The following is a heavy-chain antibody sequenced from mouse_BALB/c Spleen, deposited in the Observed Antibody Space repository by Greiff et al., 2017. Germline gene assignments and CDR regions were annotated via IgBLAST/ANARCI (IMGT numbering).Heavy chain of an antibody. CDR2: IDPETGGT. CDR3: TRWGVRDAMDY. CDR1: GYTFTDYA. V-gene: IGHV1-15*01. J-gene: IGHJ4*01. Sequence: QVQLKESGAELVRPGASVTLSCKASGYTFTDYAMHWVKQTPVHGLEWIGAIDPETGGTAYNQKFKGKATLTADKSSSTAYMELRSLTSEDSAVYYCTRWGVRDAMDYWGQGTSVTVSS. D-gene: IGHD2-14*01.